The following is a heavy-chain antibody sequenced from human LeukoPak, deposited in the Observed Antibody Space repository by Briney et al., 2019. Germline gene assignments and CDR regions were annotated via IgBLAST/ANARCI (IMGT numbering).Heavy chain of an antibody. V-gene: IGHV1-2*02. CDR3: AAVAPSGPFGY. CDR2: INVNSGDT. Sequence: ASVKVSCKASGYTHPDYYFHWVRQAPGQGLEWMGWINVNSGDTNYEQKFQGRVTMTRDTSISTAYMELTRLRSDDTAVYFCAAVAPSGPFGYWGQGTLVIVSS. J-gene: IGHJ4*02. D-gene: IGHD2-15*01. CDR1: GYTHPDYY.